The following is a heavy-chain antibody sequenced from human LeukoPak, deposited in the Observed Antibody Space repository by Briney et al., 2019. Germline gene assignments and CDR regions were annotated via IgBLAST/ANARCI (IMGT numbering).Heavy chain of an antibody. Sequence: GGSLRLSCTSSGFTFREFAVSWFRQAPGKGLEWIGFIRSSIYGGTPKAAASVKGRFIFSRDDSKGVAYLRMNSLKTDDTAVYYCSREWGNGNDLRPDSWGQGTLVTVSS. CDR3: SREWGNGNDLRPDS. V-gene: IGHV3-49*03. CDR2: IRSSIYGGTP. J-gene: IGHJ4*02. D-gene: IGHD1-1*01. CDR1: GFTFREFA.